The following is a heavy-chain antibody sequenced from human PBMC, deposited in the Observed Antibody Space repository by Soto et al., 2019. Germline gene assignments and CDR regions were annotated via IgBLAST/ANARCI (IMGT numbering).Heavy chain of an antibody. CDR2: IKSKSDGGTT. Sequence: GVSLRLSCAASGFTFSDAWMSWVRQAPGKGLDWVGRIKSKSDGGTTEYAAPVRGRFTISRDDSKNTLYLQMNSLKTEDTAVYYCTTDLWRIAVVVGSTGYFNPWGQGTPVTVSS. CDR1: GFTFSDAW. V-gene: IGHV3-15*01. D-gene: IGHD2-15*01. J-gene: IGHJ5*02. CDR3: TTDLWRIAVVVGSTGYFNP.